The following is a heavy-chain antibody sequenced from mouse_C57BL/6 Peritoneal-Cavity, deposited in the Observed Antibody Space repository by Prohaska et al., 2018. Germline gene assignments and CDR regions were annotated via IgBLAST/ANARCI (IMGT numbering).Heavy chain of an antibody. D-gene: IGHD1-1*01. Sequence: MSCKASGYTFTSYTMHWVKQRPGQGLEWIGYINPSSGYTKYNQKFKDKATLTADKSSSTAYMQLSSLTSEDSVVYYCARSDITTVVADYWGQGTTLTVSS. CDR1: GYTFTSYT. CDR3: ARSDITTVVADY. V-gene: IGHV1-4*01. CDR2: INPSSGYT. J-gene: IGHJ2*01.